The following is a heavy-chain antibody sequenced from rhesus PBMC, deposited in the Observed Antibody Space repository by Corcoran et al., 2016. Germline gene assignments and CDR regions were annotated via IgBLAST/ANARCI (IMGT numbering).Heavy chain of an antibody. V-gene: IGHV4-122*02. CDR3: ARDFESRFDY. Sequence: QVQLQESGPGLVKPSETLSLTCAVSGGSISSGYYYWSWIRKPPGKGLEWIGYITYRGSTSYNPSLKSRVTISRDTSKNQFSLKLSSVTAADTAVYYCARDFESRFDYWGQGVLVTVSS. J-gene: IGHJ4*01. CDR1: GGSISSGYYY. CDR2: ITYRGST.